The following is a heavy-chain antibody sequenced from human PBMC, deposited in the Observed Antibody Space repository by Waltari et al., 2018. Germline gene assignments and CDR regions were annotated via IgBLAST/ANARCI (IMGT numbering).Heavy chain of an antibody. CDR3: ARDLTVTTGNDAFDI. CDR2: INTDGSST. Sequence: EVQLVESGGGLVQPGGSLRLSCAASGFTFSSYWMHWVRQAQGKGLVGVPRINTDGSSTSYADSVKGRFTISRDNAKNTLYLQMNSLRAEDTAVYYCARDLTVTTGNDAFDIWGQGTMVTVSS. D-gene: IGHD4-4*01. CDR1: GFTFSSYW. V-gene: IGHV3-74*01. J-gene: IGHJ3*02.